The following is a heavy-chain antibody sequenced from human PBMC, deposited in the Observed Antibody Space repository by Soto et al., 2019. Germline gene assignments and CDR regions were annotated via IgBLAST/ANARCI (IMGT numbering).Heavy chain of an antibody. CDR1: GYTFTSYY. Sequence: ASVKVSCKASGYTFTSYYMHWLRQAAGQGLEWMGIINPSGGSTSYAQKFQGRVTMTRDTSTSTVYMELSSLRSEDTAVYYCARGLGYYYDSSGSRHFDYWGQGTLVTVSS. V-gene: IGHV1-46*01. CDR3: ARGLGYYYDSSGSRHFDY. D-gene: IGHD3-22*01. J-gene: IGHJ4*02. CDR2: INPSGGST.